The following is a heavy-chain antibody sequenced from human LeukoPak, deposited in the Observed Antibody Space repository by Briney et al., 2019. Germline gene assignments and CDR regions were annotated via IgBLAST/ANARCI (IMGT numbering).Heavy chain of an antibody. Sequence: GEPLTISFAASGYAVRYYWIGWARQMTGTGLEWMGIIYPVDSDTQYSPSFQGNVTISEDKSICTAYLQSSSLKASDTAMYYCARSRDSSCYYYLIWGQGTLVTVSS. CDR3: ARSRDSSCYYYLI. J-gene: IGHJ4*02. CDR1: GYAVRYYW. V-gene: IGHV5-51*01. D-gene: IGHD3-22*01. CDR2: IYPVDSDT.